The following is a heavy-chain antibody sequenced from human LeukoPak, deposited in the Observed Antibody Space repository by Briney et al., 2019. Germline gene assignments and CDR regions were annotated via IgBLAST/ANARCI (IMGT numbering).Heavy chain of an antibody. CDR1: GGSISSGGYY. D-gene: IGHD2-15*01. J-gene: IGHJ4*02. Sequence: SETLSLTCTVSGGSISSGGYYWSWIRQHPGKGLEWIGYIYYSGSTYYNPSLKSRVTISVDTSKNQLSLKLSAVTAADTAVYYCARRCSGGSCCDYWGQGTLVTVSS. CDR2: IYYSGST. V-gene: IGHV4-31*03. CDR3: ARRCSGGSCCDY.